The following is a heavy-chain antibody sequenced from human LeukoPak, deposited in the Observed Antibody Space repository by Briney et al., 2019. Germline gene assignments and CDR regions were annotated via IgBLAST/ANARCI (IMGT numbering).Heavy chain of an antibody. CDR1: GGSISSGDYY. CDR2: IYYSGST. J-gene: IGHJ4*02. V-gene: IGHV4-30-4*08. Sequence: PSETLSLTXTVSGGSISSGDYYWRWVRQPPGRGLEWIGYIYYSGSTYYNPSLKSRVTISVDTSKNQFSLKLSSVAAADTAVYYCARSNWNYVDYWGQGTLVTVSS. CDR3: ARSNWNYVDY. D-gene: IGHD1-1*01.